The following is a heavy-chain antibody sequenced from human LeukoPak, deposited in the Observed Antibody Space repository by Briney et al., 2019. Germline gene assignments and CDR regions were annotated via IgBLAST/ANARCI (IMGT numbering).Heavy chain of an antibody. D-gene: IGHD3-10*01. CDR3: ARVPEKITMVRGVMRVLWFDY. CDR1: GYTFTSYG. V-gene: IGHV1-18*01. J-gene: IGHJ4*02. CDR2: ISAYNGNT. Sequence: ASVKVSCKASGYTFTSYGISWVRQAPGQGLEWMGWISAYNGNTNFAQKLQGRVTMTTDTSTSTAYMELRSLRSDDTAVYYCARVPEKITMVRGVMRVLWFDYWGQGTLVTVSS.